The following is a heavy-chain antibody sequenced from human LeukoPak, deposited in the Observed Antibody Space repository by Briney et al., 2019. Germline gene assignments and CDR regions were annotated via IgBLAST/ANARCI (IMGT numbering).Heavy chain of an antibody. CDR3: ARAQMPMIVVVITDLSFDY. D-gene: IGHD3-22*01. J-gene: IGHJ4*02. CDR1: GYTFTGYY. V-gene: IGHV1-2*02. CDR2: INPNSGGT. Sequence: ASVKVSCKASGYTFTGYYMHWVRQAPGQGLEWMGWINPNSGGTNYAQKFQGRVTMTRDTSISTAYMELSRLRSDGTAVYYCARAQMPMIVVVITDLSFDYWGQGTLVTVSS.